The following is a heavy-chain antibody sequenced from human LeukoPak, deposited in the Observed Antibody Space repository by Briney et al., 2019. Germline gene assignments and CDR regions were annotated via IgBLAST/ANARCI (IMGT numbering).Heavy chain of an antibody. CDR3: ARAKTYYDFWSGYFWFDP. CDR2: IYYGGST. J-gene: IGHJ5*02. Sequence: SETLSLTCTVSGGSISSYYWSWIRQPPGKGLEWIGYIYYGGSTNYNPSLKSRVTISVDTSKNQFSLKLSSVTAADTAVYYCARAKTYYDFWSGYFWFDPWGQGTLVTVSS. V-gene: IGHV4-59*01. CDR1: GGSISSYY. D-gene: IGHD3-3*01.